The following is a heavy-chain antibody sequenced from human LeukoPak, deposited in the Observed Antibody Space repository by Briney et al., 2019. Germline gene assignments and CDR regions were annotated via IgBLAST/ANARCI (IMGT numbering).Heavy chain of an antibody. CDR2: IYYSGST. D-gene: IGHD5-18*01. Sequence: SETLSLTCTVSGGSISSGGYYWSWIRQPPGKGLEWIGYIYYSGSTNYNPSLKSRVTISVDTSKNQFSLKLSSVTAADTAVYYCARRWLQRQGPFDYWGQGTLVTVSS. J-gene: IGHJ4*02. V-gene: IGHV4-61*08. CDR1: GGSISSGGYY. CDR3: ARRWLQRQGPFDY.